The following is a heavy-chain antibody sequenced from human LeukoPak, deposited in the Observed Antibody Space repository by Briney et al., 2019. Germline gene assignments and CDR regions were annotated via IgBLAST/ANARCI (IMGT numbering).Heavy chain of an antibody. D-gene: IGHD3-10*01. Sequence: ASVKVSCKVSGYTLTELSMHWVRQAPGQGLEWMGRINPNSGGTNYAQKFQGRVTMTRDTSISTAYMELSRLRSDDTAVYYCARVTGLADYWGQGTLVTVSS. V-gene: IGHV1-2*06. J-gene: IGHJ4*02. CDR1: GYTLTELS. CDR2: INPNSGGT. CDR3: ARVTGLADY.